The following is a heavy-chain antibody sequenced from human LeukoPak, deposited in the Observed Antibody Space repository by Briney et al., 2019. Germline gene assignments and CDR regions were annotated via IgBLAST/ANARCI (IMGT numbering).Heavy chain of an antibody. CDR1: GYTFTSYD. CDR3: ARGGYYDFWSGYSSNWFDP. D-gene: IGHD3-3*01. CDR2: MNPNSGNT. J-gene: IGHJ5*02. V-gene: IGHV1-8*03. Sequence: ASVKVSCKASGYTFTSYDINWVRQATGQGLEWMGWMNPNSGNTGYAQKFQGRVTIIRNTSISTAYMELSSLRSEDTAVYYCARGGYYDFWSGYSSNWFDPWGQGTLVTVSS.